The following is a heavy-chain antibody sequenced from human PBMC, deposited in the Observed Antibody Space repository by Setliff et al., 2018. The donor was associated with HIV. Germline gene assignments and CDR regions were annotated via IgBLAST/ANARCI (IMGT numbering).Heavy chain of an antibody. CDR3: AKDPRAAVATICDY. CDR2: IGSSSYT. V-gene: IGHV3-21*04. Sequence: PGGSLRLSCAASGFAFDNYCMTWVRQAPGKGLEWVSAIGSSSYTNYADSVKGRFTISRDNAKNSLYLQMTGLGAEDTAVYYCAKDPRAAVATICDYWGQGTLVTVSS. CDR1: GFAFDNYC. D-gene: IGHD5-12*01. J-gene: IGHJ4*02.